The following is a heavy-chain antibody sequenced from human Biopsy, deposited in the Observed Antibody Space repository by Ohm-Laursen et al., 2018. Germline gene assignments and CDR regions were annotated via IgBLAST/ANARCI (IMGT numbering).Heavy chain of an antibody. V-gene: IGHV1-18*01. CDR2: ISPYNGDT. CDR3: ARVFCTSTTCYGLLDY. D-gene: IGHD2/OR15-2a*01. CDR1: GYTFTNYG. J-gene: IGHJ4*02. Sequence: ASVKVSCKASGYTFTNYGISWVRQAPGQGLEWMGWISPYNGDTDYAQKLQGRVTMTTDTSTNTAHMELRSLRSDDTAVYYCARVFCTSTTCYGLLDYWGQGTVVTVSS.